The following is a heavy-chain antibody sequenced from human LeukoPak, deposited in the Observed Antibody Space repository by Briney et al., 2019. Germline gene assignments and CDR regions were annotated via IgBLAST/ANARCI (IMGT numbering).Heavy chain of an antibody. Sequence: GGSLRLSCAASGFTFSNYWMTWVRQAPGKGLEWVAHINQDGSKEYYMDSVKARFTISRDNAKNSLSLQMNSLRAEDTAVYYCARGMVRGVLEAYGMDVWGQGTTVTVSS. V-gene: IGHV3-7*01. CDR3: ARGMVRGVLEAYGMDV. D-gene: IGHD3-10*01. J-gene: IGHJ6*02. CDR1: GFTFSNYW. CDR2: INQDGSKE.